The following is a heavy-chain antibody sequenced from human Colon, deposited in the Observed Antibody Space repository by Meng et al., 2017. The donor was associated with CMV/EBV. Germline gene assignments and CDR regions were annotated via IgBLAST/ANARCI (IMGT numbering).Heavy chain of an antibody. Sequence: GGSLRLSCAASGFTFSNSDMNWVRQAPGTGLEWVAAISVDGAGTYIADSVKGRFAISRDNSENTVSLEVNSVTTEDTAIYYCSTEGGSSGYFGYFDYWGPGTLVTVSS. J-gene: IGHJ4*02. CDR2: ISVDGAGT. V-gene: IGHV3-30*09. D-gene: IGHD3-22*01. CDR1: GFTFSNSD. CDR3: STEGGSSGYFGYFDY.